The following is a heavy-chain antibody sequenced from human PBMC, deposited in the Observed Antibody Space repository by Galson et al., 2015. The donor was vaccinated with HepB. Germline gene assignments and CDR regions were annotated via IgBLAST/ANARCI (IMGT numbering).Heavy chain of an antibody. CDR1: GFTFSDYY. D-gene: IGHD7-27*01. CDR2: ISSSGGSM. J-gene: IGHJ2*01. Sequence: SLRLSCAASGFTFSDYYISWVRQAPGKGLEWVSYISSSGGSMFYADSAEGRFTISRDNAKNSLYLQMNSLRADDTAVYYCVRVTGAWYFDLWGRGTLVTVSS. CDR3: VRVTGAWYFDL. V-gene: IGHV3-11*01.